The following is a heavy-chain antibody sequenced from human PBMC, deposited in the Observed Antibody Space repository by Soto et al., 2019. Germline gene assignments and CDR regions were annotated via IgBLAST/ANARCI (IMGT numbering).Heavy chain of an antibody. CDR1: GFTFSSYA. D-gene: IGHD3-3*01. Sequence: GGSLRLSCAASGFTFSSYAMHWVRQAPGKGLEWVAVISYDGSNKYYADSVKGRFTISRDNSKNTLYLQMNSLRAEDTAVYYCAKSTIFGLYGVDVWGQGTTVTVSS. CDR3: AKSTIFGLYGVDV. CDR2: ISYDGSNK. J-gene: IGHJ6*02. V-gene: IGHV3-30*18.